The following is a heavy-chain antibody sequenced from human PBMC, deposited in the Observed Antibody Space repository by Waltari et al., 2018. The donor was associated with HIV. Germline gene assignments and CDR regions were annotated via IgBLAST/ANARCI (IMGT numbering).Heavy chain of an antibody. J-gene: IGHJ6*02. CDR3: VRGGGTWLQETHYYKGLDV. CDR2: VWAYAGKT. CDR1: GFDLTSHG. V-gene: IGHV1-18*01. D-gene: IGHD3-10*01. Sequence: QVQLMQSGREMRRPGASVKISCRAGGFDLTSHGITWVRQAPGQGVEWVGGVWAYAGKTDNERRFKERNSLTSATSTTTAFLEVRNLRVDDTATYYCVRGGGTWLQETHYYKGLDVWGQGTTVIVSS.